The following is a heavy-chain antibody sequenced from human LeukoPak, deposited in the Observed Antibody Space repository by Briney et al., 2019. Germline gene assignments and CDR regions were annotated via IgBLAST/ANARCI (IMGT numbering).Heavy chain of an antibody. CDR1: GGSFSGYY. V-gene: IGHV4-34*01. J-gene: IGHJ4*02. CDR2: INHSGST. Sequence: SGTLSLTCAVYGGSFSGYYWSWIRQPPGKGLEWIGEINHSGSTNYNPSLESRVTISVDTSKNQFSLKLSSVTAADTAVYYCAREHTGWFGELLFHYYFDYWGQGTLVTVSS. CDR3: AREHTGWFGELLFHYYFDY. D-gene: IGHD3-10*01.